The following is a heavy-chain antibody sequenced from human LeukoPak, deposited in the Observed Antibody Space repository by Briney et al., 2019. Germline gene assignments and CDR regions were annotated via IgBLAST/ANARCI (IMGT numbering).Heavy chain of an antibody. CDR3: ARDLGDSVRGARYYYMDV. J-gene: IGHJ6*03. CDR2: IIPIFGTA. D-gene: IGHD3-10*01. CDR1: GGTFSSYA. V-gene: IGHV1-69*05. Sequence: ASVKVSCKASGGTFSSYAISRVRQAPGQGLEWMGGIIPIFGTANYAQKFQGRVTITTDESTSTAYMELSSLRSEDTAVYYCARDLGDSVRGARYYYMDVWGKGTTVTVSS.